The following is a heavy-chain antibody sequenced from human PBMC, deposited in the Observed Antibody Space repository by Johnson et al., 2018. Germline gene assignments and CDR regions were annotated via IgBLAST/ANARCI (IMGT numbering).Heavy chain of an antibody. CDR2: INSDGSSP. V-gene: IGHV3-74*01. D-gene: IGHD6-13*01. Sequence: VRLQESGGGFVQHGGSLRLSCAASGFTFSSSWMHWVRQAPGTGLVWVSRINSDGSSPSYADSVKGRFTISRNNAKNTLYRQMNRLRDDDTAVYYCAKVFGQQLPCMAVWGKGTTVTVSS. CDR1: GFTFSSSW. CDR3: AKVFGQQLPCMAV. J-gene: IGHJ6*03.